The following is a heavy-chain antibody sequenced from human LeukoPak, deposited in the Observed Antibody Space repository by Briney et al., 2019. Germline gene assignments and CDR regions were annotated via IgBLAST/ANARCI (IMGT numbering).Heavy chain of an antibody. CDR2: INSDGSST. J-gene: IGHJ4*02. Sequence: GGSLRLSCAASGFTFSSYWMHWVRQAPGKGLVWVSRINSDGSSTSYADSVKGRFTISRDNAKNTLYLQMNSLRAEDTAVYYCARGDTWIQLWLIDYWGQGTLVTVSS. CDR1: GFTFSSYW. V-gene: IGHV3-74*01. D-gene: IGHD5-18*01. CDR3: ARGDTWIQLWLIDY.